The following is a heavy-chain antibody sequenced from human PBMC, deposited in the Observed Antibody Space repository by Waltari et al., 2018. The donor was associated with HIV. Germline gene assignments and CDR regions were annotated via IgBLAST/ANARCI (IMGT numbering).Heavy chain of an antibody. J-gene: IGHJ4*02. CDR2: INHSGRT. Sequence: QVQLQQWGAGLLQPSETLSLTCAVYGGSFSGYYWSWIRQPPGKGLELIGEINHSGRTNSNPSLKSRVTISVDTSKNQFSLKLSSVTAADTAVYYCARGGRIAASGDYWGQGTLVTVSS. CDR1: GGSFSGYY. D-gene: IGHD6-13*01. CDR3: ARGGRIAASGDY. V-gene: IGHV4-34*01.